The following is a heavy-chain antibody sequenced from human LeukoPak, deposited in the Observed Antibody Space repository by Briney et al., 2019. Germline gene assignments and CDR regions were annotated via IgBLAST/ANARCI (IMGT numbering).Heavy chain of an antibody. J-gene: IGHJ2*01. Sequence: ASVKVSCKASGYTFTSYYMHWVRQAPGQGLEWMGWINPNSGGTNYAQKFQGRVTMTRDTSISTAYMELSRLRSDDTAVYYCARVKIAYCGGDCYSLGYWYFDLWGRGTLVTVSS. D-gene: IGHD2-21*02. CDR2: INPNSGGT. CDR3: ARVKIAYCGGDCYSLGYWYFDL. V-gene: IGHV1-2*02. CDR1: GYTFTSYY.